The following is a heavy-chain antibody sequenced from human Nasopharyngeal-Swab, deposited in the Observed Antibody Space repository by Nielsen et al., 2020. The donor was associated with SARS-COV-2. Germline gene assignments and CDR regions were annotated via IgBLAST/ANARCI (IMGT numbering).Heavy chain of an antibody. Sequence: ESLKISCADSGFTFRRDWMSWIRQPPGKGLEWIGYIFYSGSTNYNPSLKSRVTISVHTSKNQFSLRLSSVTAADTAVYYCARDKWLLTHWGQGTLVTVSS. CDR2: IFYSGST. CDR1: GFTFRRDW. D-gene: IGHD3-22*01. CDR3: ARDKWLLTH. V-gene: IGHV4-59*13. J-gene: IGHJ4*02.